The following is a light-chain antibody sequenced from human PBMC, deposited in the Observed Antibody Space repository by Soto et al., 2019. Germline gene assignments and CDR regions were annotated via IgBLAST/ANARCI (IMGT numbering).Light chain of an antibody. CDR1: QSVGSS. V-gene: IGKV3-15*01. J-gene: IGKJ2*01. CDR3: QQYKNMYT. CDR2: TAS. Sequence: IVLTQSPVTLSVSPGERATLSCRASQSVGSSLAWYQQKPGQPPRLLIQTASTRATGIPARFSGSGSGTEFTLSISSLQSEDFAVYYSQQYKNMYTFGQGTKLEIK.